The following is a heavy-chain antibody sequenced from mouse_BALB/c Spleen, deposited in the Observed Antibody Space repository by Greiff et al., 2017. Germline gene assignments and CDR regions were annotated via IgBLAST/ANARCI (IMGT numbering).Heavy chain of an antibody. J-gene: IGHJ3*01. CDR2: ISNGGGST. CDR1: GFTFSSYT. Sequence: EVKLVESGGGLVQPGGSLKLSCAASGFTFSSYTMSWVRQTPEKRLEWVAYISNGGGSTYYPDTVKGRFTISRDNAKNTLYLQMSSLKSEDTAMYYCARDYGFAYWGQGTLVTVSA. D-gene: IGHD1-1*01. CDR3: ARDYGFAY. V-gene: IGHV5-12-2*01.